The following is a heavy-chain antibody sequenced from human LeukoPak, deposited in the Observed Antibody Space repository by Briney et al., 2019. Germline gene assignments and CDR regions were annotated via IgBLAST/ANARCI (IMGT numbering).Heavy chain of an antibody. V-gene: IGHV4-34*01. CDR1: GGSFSGYY. CDR2: INHSGST. D-gene: IGHD6-13*01. Sequence: SETLSLTCAVYGGSFSGYYWSWIRQPPGKGLEWIGEINHSGSTNYNPSLKSRVTISVDTSKNQFSLKLSSVTAADTAVYYCARARPGYSSSWYWFDPWGQGTLVTASS. CDR3: ARARPGYSSSWYWFDP. J-gene: IGHJ5*02.